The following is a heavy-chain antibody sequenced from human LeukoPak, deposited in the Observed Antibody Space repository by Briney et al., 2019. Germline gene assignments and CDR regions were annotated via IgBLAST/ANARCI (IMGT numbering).Heavy chain of an antibody. CDR3: ASWNY. Sequence: PGGTLRLFCAASGFTFSIYWMIWVSQAPGKGLEWVANIKKDGSEKYYVDSVKGRFTISRDNAKNSLYLQMNSLRGEDTAVYYCASWNYWGQGTLVTVSS. J-gene: IGHJ4*02. CDR2: IKKDGSEK. D-gene: IGHD3-3*01. V-gene: IGHV3-7*01. CDR1: GFTFSIYW.